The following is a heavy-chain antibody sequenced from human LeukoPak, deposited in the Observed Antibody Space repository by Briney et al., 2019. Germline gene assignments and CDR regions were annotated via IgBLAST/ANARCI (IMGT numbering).Heavy chain of an antibody. J-gene: IGHJ4*02. V-gene: IGHV1-46*01. D-gene: IGHD3-22*01. CDR2: INPSGGST. CDR3: ARGWGLVVISGFFDY. CDR1: GYTFTGYY. Sequence: ASVKVSCKASGYTFTGYYMHWVRQAPGQGLEWMGIINPSGGSTSYAQKFQGRVTMTRDTSTSTVYMELSSLRSEDTAVYYCARGWGLVVISGFFDYWGQGTLVTVSS.